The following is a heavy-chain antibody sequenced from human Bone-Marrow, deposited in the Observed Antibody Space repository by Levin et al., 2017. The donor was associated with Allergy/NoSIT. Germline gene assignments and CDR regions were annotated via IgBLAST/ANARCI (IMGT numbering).Heavy chain of an antibody. CDR1: GFTFSSYA. J-gene: IGHJ6*02. V-gene: IGHV3-23*01. D-gene: IGHD2-2*02. CDR3: AKDRRCRSTSGYKGYYGMDV. Sequence: ETLSLTCAASGFTFSSYAMSWVRQAPGKGLEWVSAISGSGGSTYYADSVKGRFTISRDNSKNTLYLQMNSLRAEDTAVYYCAKDRRCRSTSGYKGYYGMDVWGQGTTVTVSS. CDR2: ISGSGGST.